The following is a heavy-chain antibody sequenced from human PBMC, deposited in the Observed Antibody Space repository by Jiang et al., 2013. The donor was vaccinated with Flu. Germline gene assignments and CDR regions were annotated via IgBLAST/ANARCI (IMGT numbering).Heavy chain of an antibody. Sequence: SGAEVKNPGSSVKVSCKASGGTITNYAINWVRQAPGQGLEWMGGVIPIFGTANYAQKFQGRVTFTADESTNTAYMELTGLRSEDTSFYYCAKKGGSWEYAFDIWGQGTLVTVSS. CDR1: GGTITNYA. V-gene: IGHV1-69*01. CDR3: AKKGGSWEYAFDI. CDR2: VIPIFGTA. D-gene: IGHD2-15*01. J-gene: IGHJ3*02.